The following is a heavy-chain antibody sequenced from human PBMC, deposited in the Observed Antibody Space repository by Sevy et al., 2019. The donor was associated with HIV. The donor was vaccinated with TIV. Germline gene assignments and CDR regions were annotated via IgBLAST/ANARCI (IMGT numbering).Heavy chain of an antibody. J-gene: IGHJ5*02. CDR2: ISYDGSKK. Sequence: GGALRLSCAASGFTFSNYAIQWVRQAPGKGLEWVAVISYDGSKKYYADSVKGRFTISRENSKNTLYLQMNSLRAEDTAVYYCAKDKGAYSGYDYENYFDPWGQGTLVTVSS. V-gene: IGHV3-30*18. D-gene: IGHD5-12*01. CDR3: AKDKGAYSGYDYENYFDP. CDR1: GFTFSNYA.